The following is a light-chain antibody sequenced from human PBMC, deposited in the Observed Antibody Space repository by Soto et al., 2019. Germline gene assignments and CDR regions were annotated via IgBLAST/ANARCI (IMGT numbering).Light chain of an antibody. CDR1: QSISSY. CDR2: AAS. CDR3: QQSYSTPLT. Sequence: DIQMPPSPSSRAAPVRNRXTITCRASQSISSYLNWYQQKPGKAPKLLIYAASSLQSGVPSRFSGSGSGTDFTLTISSLQPEDFATYYCQQSYSTPLTFGGGTKVDIK. J-gene: IGKJ4*01. V-gene: IGKV1-39*01.